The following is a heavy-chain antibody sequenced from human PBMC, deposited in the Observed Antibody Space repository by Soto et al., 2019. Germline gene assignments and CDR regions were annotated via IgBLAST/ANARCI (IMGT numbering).Heavy chain of an antibody. V-gene: IGHV3-74*01. D-gene: IGHD3-10*01. CDR3: ARGASGRYYRDV. CDR1: GSPFSNYW. Sequence: DEQVVESGGGLVQPGGPLRLSCTASGSPFSNYWIHWVRQASGKGRVWVSRIKGDGSITNYADSVRGRFSISRDNAKNTVYLQMDSLRAEDTAVYYCARGASGRYYRDVWGKGTTVTVS. J-gene: IGHJ6*03. CDR2: IKGDGSIT.